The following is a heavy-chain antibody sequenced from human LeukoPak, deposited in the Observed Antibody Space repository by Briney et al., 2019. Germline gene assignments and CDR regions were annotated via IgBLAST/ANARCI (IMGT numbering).Heavy chain of an antibody. CDR1: GFTFDDYA. V-gene: IGHV3-9*01. CDR2: ISWNSGSI. CDR3: ARVRCSSNSCFPDY. Sequence: GRSLRLSCAASGFTFDDYAMHWVRQAPGKGLEWVSGISWNSGSIGYADSVKGRFTISRDNAKNSLFLQMNSLRAEDTAVYYCARVRCSSNSCFPDYWGQGTLVTVSS. J-gene: IGHJ4*02. D-gene: IGHD2-2*01.